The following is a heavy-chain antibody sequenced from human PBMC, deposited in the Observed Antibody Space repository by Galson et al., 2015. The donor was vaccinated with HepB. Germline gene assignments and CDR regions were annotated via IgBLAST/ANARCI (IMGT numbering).Heavy chain of an antibody. D-gene: IGHD3-22*01. CDR1: GGTFSSYA. V-gene: IGHV1-69*13. Sequence: SVKVSCKASGGTFSSYAISWVRQAPGQGLEWMGGIIPIFGTANYAQKFQGRVTITADESTSTAYMELSSLRSEDTAVYYCARGRGDYYDSSGYYLLLTQPSTFWGYFDYWGQGTLVTVSS. J-gene: IGHJ4*02. CDR3: ARGRGDYYDSSGYYLLLTQPSTFWGYFDY. CDR2: IIPIFGTA.